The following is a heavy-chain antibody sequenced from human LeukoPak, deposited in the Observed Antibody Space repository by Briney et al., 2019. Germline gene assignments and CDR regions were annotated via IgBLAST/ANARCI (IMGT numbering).Heavy chain of an antibody. CDR2: ISAYNGNT. CDR3: ARAGYCSGGSCYSRWFDP. D-gene: IGHD2-15*01. V-gene: IGHV1-18*01. J-gene: IGHJ5*02. CDR1: GYTFTSNG. Sequence: ASVKVSCKASGYTFTSNGISWVRQAPGQGLEWMGWISAYNGNTNYAQKLQGRVTMTTDTSTSTAYMELRSLRSDDTAVYYCARAGYCSGGSCYSRWFDPWGQGTLVTVTS.